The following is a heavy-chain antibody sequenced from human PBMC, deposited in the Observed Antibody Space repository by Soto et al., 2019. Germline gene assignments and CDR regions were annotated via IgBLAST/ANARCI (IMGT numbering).Heavy chain of an antibody. CDR1: GFTFSNAW. Sequence: GGSLRLSCAASGFTFSNAWMNWVRQAPGKGLEWVGRIKSKTDGGTTDYAAPVKGRFTISRDDSKNTLYLQMNGPTTEDTAVDYCTNSGRYYDIVTGYLCYFDYWGQGPLVTVSS. CDR3: TNSGRYYDIVTGYLCYFDY. CDR2: IKSKTDGGTT. D-gene: IGHD3-9*01. V-gene: IGHV3-15*07. J-gene: IGHJ4*02.